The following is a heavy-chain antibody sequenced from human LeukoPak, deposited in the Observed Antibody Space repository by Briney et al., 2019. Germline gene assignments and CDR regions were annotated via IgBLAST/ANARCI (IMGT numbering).Heavy chain of an antibody. J-gene: IGHJ6*03. CDR3: ARDNGRGYRPTYYMDV. Sequence: PGGSLRLSCAASGFTLSSYWMSWVRQAPGKGLEWVANIKQDGSEKYYVDSVKGRFTIPRDNAKNSLYLQMNSLRAEDTAVYYCARDNGRGYRPTYYMDVWGKGTTVTVSS. D-gene: IGHD3-22*01. CDR2: IKQDGSEK. V-gene: IGHV3-7*01. CDR1: GFTLSSYW.